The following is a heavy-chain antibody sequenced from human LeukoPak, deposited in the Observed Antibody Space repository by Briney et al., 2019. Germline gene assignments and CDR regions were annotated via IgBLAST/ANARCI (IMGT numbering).Heavy chain of an antibody. CDR3: ARDIREVGESHYFDY. CDR2: IHSSGST. V-gene: IGHV4-59*01. D-gene: IGHD1-26*01. CDR1: GFSITSYY. J-gene: IGHJ4*02. Sequence: PSETLSLTCSVSGFSITSYYWSWIRQPPGKGLEWIGLIHSSGSTTYNPSLKSRVTMSIDTSKNQFSLNLTSVTAADTAVYYCARDIREVGESHYFDYWGQGALVTVTS.